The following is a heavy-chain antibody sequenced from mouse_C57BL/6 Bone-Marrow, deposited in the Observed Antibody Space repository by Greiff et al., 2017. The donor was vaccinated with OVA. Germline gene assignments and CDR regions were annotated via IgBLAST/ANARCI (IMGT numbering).Heavy chain of an antibody. CDR3: TSYGNFDY. CDR1: GFNIKDDY. D-gene: IGHD1-1*02. CDR2: IDPENGDT. V-gene: IGHV14-4*01. Sequence: VQLQQSGAELVRPGASVKLSCTASGFNIKDDYMHWVKPRPEQGLEWIGWIDPENGDTEYASKFQGKATITADTSSSTAYLQLSSLTSEDTACYYCTSYGNFDYWGQGTTLIVSS. J-gene: IGHJ2*01.